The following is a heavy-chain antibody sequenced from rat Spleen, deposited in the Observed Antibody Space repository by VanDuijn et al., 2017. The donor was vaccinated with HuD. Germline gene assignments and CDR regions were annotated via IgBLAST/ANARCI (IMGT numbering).Heavy chain of an antibody. D-gene: IGHD1-1*01. V-gene: IGHV3-3*01. CDR3: ARSEGAHYYLPFAD. Sequence: EVQLQESGPGLVKPSQSLSLTCSVTGYSITSSYKWNWIRKFPGHKLEWMGYIDNAGSTNYNPSLKSRVSITRDTSKNQFFLQVNSLSTEDTATYYCARSEGAHYYLPFADWGQGSLVTVSS. J-gene: IGHJ3*01. CDR1: GYSITSSYK. CDR2: IDNAGST.